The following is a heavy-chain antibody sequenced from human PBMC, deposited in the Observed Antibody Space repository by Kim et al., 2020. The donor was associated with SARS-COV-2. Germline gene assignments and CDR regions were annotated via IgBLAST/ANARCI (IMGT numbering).Heavy chain of an antibody. J-gene: IGHJ4*02. CDR2: ISYDGSNK. Sequence: GGSLRLSCAASGFTFSSYAMHWVRQAPGKGLEWVAVISYDGSNKYYADSVKGRFTISRDNSKNTLYLQMNSLRAEDTAVYYCARDLYYYDSSGYHGASYWGQGTLVTVSS. CDR3: ARDLYYYDSSGYHGASY. D-gene: IGHD3-22*01. V-gene: IGHV3-30*04. CDR1: GFTFSSYA.